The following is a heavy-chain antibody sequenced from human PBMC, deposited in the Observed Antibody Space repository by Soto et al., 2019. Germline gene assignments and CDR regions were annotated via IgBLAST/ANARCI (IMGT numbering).Heavy chain of an antibody. CDR3: AKEIWTAKGFGYYPFDY. CDR2: ISYDGSNK. Sequence: PGGSLRLSCAASGFTFSSYGMHWVRQAPGKGLEWVAVISYDGSNKYYADSVKGRFTISRDNSKNTLYLQMNSLRAEDTAVYYCAKEIWTAKGFGYYPFDYWGQGTLVTVSS. V-gene: IGHV3-30*18. D-gene: IGHD3-22*01. J-gene: IGHJ4*02. CDR1: GFTFSSYG.